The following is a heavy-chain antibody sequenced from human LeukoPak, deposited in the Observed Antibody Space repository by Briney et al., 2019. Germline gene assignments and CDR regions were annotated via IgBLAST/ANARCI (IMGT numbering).Heavy chain of an antibody. D-gene: IGHD3-22*01. V-gene: IGHV4-59*01. J-gene: IGHJ4*02. CDR2: IYSDGTT. Sequence: PSETLSLTCTVSGASTTSYYWNWIRQAPGKGLEWIGYIYSDGTTSYSPSLRSRVTISIDTSRNQFSLKLSSVTAADAAVYYCARDTRSYDTSGYYYFDYWGQGALVTVSS. CDR3: ARDTRSYDTSGYYYFDY. CDR1: GASTTSYY.